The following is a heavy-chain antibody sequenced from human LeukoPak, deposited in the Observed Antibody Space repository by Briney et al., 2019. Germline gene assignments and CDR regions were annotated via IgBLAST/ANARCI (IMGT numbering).Heavy chain of an antibody. Sequence: GASVKVSCKASGGTFSSYAISWVRQAPGQGLEWMGRIIPILGIANYAQKFQGRVTITADKSTSTAYMELSSLRSEDTAVYYCARDLDLDGGAYDIWGQGTMVNVSS. CDR3: ARDLDLDGGAYDI. CDR1: GGTFSSYA. V-gene: IGHV1-69*04. CDR2: IIPILGIA. D-gene: IGHD4-23*01. J-gene: IGHJ3*02.